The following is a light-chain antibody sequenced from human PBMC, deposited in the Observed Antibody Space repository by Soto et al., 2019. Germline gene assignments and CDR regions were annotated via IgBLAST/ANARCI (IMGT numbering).Light chain of an antibody. Sequence: EIVMTQSPATLSVSPGEGATLSCRVSQNIDINLVWYQQKPGQAPRLLIFRASTRATGIPARFSGSGSGTEFTLTISSLQSEDFATYYCQQYHHWPPITFGQGTRLEIK. CDR2: RAS. V-gene: IGKV3-15*01. J-gene: IGKJ5*01. CDR3: QQYHHWPPIT. CDR1: QNIDIN.